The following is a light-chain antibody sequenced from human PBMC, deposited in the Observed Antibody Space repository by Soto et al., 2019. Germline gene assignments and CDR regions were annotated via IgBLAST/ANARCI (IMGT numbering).Light chain of an antibody. V-gene: IGKV1-39*01. Sequence: DIHVTQSPSSLSASVGDRVTLTCRTSQHVATYLNWYQPKSGRAPTLLIYSSSGLQPGVSPRFSGSGSGTDFTLTISSLQSEDFATYLCQQTYSVPPTFGQGTTVDFK. CDR3: QQTYSVPPT. CDR1: QHVATY. J-gene: IGKJ1*01. CDR2: SSS.